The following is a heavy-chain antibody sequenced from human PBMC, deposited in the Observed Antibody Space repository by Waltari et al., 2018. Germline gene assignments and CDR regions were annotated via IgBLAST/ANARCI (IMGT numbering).Heavy chain of an antibody. CDR2: ISAYNGNT. J-gene: IGHJ3*01. CDR3: ARIATHRTDKPCGAFDL. Sequence: QVQLVQSGAEVKKPGASVKVSCKASGYTFTSYGISWVRQAPGQGLEWMGWISAYNGNTKYAQKLQGRVTMITVKSTSNDQNVLSSPRPHDTDLYYCARIATHRTDKPCGAFDLSGQGKMVTVSP. V-gene: IGHV1-18*01. CDR1: GYTFTSYG. D-gene: IGHD1-1*01.